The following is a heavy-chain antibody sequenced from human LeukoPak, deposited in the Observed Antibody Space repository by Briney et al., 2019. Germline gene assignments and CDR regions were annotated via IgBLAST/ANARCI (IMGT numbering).Heavy chain of an antibody. CDR3: ASAPMVRGVINFFFDY. CDR1: GGSISSYY. J-gene: IGHJ4*02. CDR2: IYYSGST. Sequence: SETLSLSCTVSGGSISSYYRSWVRQPPGKGLEWIGYIYYSGSTNYNPSPMSRVTTSVETSTNKSSFMQSSGTGADTAVYYCASAPMVRGVINFFFDYWGQGTLVTVSS. V-gene: IGHV4-59*01. D-gene: IGHD3-10*01.